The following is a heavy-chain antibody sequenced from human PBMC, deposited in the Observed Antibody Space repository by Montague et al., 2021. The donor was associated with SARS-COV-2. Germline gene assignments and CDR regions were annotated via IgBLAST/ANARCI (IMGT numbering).Heavy chain of an antibody. V-gene: IGHV4-4*07. CDR1: GEPISGFY. J-gene: IGHJ4*02. D-gene: IGHD2-21*01. CDR3: AREVVLVPYCFDY. CDR2: IYTTGST. Sequence: SETLSLTCTVSGEPISGFYWNWIRQSAGKGLGWIGRIYTTGSTNYNPSLKSRVTMSVDTSKNQFSLKLTSVTAADTAVYYCAREVVLVPYCFDYWGQGALVAVSS.